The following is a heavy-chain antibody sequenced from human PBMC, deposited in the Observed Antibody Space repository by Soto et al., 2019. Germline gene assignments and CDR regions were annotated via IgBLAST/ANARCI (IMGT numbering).Heavy chain of an antibody. V-gene: IGHV4-34*01. D-gene: IGHD3-3*01. CDR1: GGSFSGYY. J-gene: IGHJ6*02. CDR3: ARAHIFVLKQYYYYYYRMDV. CDR2: INHSGST. Sequence: SETLSLTCAVYGGSFSGYYWSWIRQPPGKGLEWIGEINHSGSTNYNPSLKSRVTISVDTSKNQFSLKLSSVTAADTAVYYCARAHIFVLKQYYYYYYRMDVWGQGSXVPVSS.